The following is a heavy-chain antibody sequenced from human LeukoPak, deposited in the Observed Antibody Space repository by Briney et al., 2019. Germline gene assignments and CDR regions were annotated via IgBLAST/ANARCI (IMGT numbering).Heavy chain of an antibody. CDR3: AKNRDSSDYPRDFDY. Sequence: GGSLRLSCAASRFTFSSYGMHWVRQTPGKGLEWVAFIRHDGSYQQYVDSVKGRSTVSRDNSKDTVYLQMNSLRTEDTAVYYCAKNRDSSDYPRDFDYWGQGTLVTVSS. CDR1: RFTFSSYG. J-gene: IGHJ4*02. D-gene: IGHD3-22*01. CDR2: IRHDGSYQ. V-gene: IGHV3-30*02.